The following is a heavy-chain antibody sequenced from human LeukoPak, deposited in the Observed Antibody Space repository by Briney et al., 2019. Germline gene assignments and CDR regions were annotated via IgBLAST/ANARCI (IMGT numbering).Heavy chain of an antibody. J-gene: IGHJ4*02. D-gene: IGHD6-19*01. CDR3: TTGEAGFSRYEY. CDR1: GNTLHTPA. V-gene: IGHV1-18*01. CDR2: SSLANGNT. Sequence: GASVKVSCKISGNTLHTPAITWVRQAPGEGLEWMGWSSLANGNTNYAQKLQGRVTMTIDISTSTAYVELRSLRSDDTAIYYCTTGEAGFSRYEYWGQGTLVTVSS.